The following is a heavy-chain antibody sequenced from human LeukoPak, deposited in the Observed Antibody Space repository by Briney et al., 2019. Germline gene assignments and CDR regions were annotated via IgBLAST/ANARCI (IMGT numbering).Heavy chain of an antibody. CDR2: ISGSGDDT. Sequence: GSLRLSCAASGFTFSSYAMSWVRQAPGKGLEWVSTISGSGDDTYYADSVKGRFTISRDNSKNTVHLQMDSLRAEDTAVYYCARVGDGYHGGYFDYWGQGTLVTVSS. J-gene: IGHJ4*02. CDR1: GFTFSSYA. D-gene: IGHD5-24*01. V-gene: IGHV3-23*01. CDR3: ARVGDGYHGGYFDY.